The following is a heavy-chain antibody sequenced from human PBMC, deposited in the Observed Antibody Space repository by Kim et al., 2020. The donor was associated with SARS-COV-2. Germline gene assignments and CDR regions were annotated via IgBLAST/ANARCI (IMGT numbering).Heavy chain of an antibody. CDR2: INPNSDGATA. CDR1: GFSFTVAW. D-gene: IGHD3-3*01. V-gene: IGHV3-15*01. J-gene: IGHJ4*02. Sequence: GGSLRLSCEGSGFSFTVAWMSWVRQAPGKGLEWVGRINPNSDGATADYAAPVKGRFTILRDDSKNTVYLEMNSLKTEDSALYYCTTERLFWDGYKPFGQWGQGTLVTVSS. CDR3: TTERLFWDGYKPFGQ.